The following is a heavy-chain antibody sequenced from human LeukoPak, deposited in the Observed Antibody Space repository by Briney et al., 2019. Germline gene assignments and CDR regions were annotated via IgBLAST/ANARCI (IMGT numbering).Heavy chain of an antibody. CDR1: GFTFTTYW. D-gene: IGHD2-15*01. J-gene: IGHJ4*02. CDR2: IKEDGSET. Sequence: GGSLRLSCATSGFTFTTYWMNWVRQAPGKGLEWVANIKEDGSETYSLNSVKGRFTISRHNAKNSLYLQMNNLRAEDTAVYYCARAEEVVIAASLDYWGQGILVTVSS. V-gene: IGHV3-7*01. CDR3: ARAEEVVIAASLDY.